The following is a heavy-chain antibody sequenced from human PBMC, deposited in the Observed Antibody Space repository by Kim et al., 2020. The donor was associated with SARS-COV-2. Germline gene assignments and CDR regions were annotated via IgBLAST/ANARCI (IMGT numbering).Heavy chain of an antibody. J-gene: IGHJ4*02. D-gene: IGHD1-7*01. V-gene: IGHV3-7*04. CDR3: ARLMQGDCNYDY. CDR2: K. Sequence: KNYVGTQNGRATIPRDTAKNSLSLQMNSLRAADTAVYYCARLMQGDCNYDYWGQGTLVTVSS.